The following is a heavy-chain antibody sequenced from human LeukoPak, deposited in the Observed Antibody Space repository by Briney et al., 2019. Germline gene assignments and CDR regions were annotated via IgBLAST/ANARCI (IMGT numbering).Heavy chain of an antibody. CDR2: IYYRGNT. J-gene: IGHJ6*03. CDR1: GGSISSDY. V-gene: IGHV4-59*01. Sequence: SETLSLTCTVSGGSISSDYWSWIRQPPGKGLEWIGYIYYRGNTNYNPSLKSRVSISLDTSKNQFSLTLRSVTAADTAVYFCARGRVSSSTWYSTYYYFFYMDFWGKGTTVTVSS. CDR3: ARGRVSSSTWYSTYYYFFYMDF. D-gene: IGHD4-11*01.